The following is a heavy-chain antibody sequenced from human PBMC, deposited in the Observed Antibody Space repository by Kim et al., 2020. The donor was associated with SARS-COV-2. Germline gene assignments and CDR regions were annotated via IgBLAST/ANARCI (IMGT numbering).Heavy chain of an antibody. V-gene: IGHV4-34*01. J-gene: IGHJ6*03. CDR2: INHSGST. CDR1: GGSFSGYY. D-gene: IGHD6-6*01. CDR3: ARSPRIAARPPSYYMDV. Sequence: SETLSLTCAVYGGSFSGYYWSWIRQPPGKGLEWIGEINHSGSTNYNPSLKSRVTISVDTSKNQFSLKLSSVTAADTAVYYCARSPRIAARPPSYYMDVWGKGTTVTVSS.